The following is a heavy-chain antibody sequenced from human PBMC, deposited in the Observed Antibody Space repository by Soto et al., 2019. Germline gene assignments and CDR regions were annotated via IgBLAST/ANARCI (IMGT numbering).Heavy chain of an antibody. D-gene: IGHD2-2*01. CDR3: ARVPDR. Sequence: PSETLSLTCTVSGGSISSYYWSWIRQPPGKGLEWIGYIYYSATTNYNPSLKSRVTISVDTSKNQFSLKLTSVTAADTAVYYCARVPDRWGQGTLVTVSS. CDR1: GGSISSYY. CDR2: IYYSATT. V-gene: IGHV4-59*01. J-gene: IGHJ5*02.